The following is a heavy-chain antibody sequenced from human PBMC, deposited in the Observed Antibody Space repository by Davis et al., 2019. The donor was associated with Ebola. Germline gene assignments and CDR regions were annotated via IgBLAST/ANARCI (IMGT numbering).Heavy chain of an antibody. D-gene: IGHD3-10*01. CDR1: GFTFSSYA. CDR2: ISGSGGST. Sequence: GESLKISCAASGFTFSSYAMSWVRQAPGKGLEWVSAISGSGGSTYYADSVKGRFTISRDNSKNTLYLQMNSLRAEDTAVYYCAKDSYVGSGGYYYYGMDVWGKGTTVTVSS. J-gene: IGHJ6*04. CDR3: AKDSYVGSGGYYYYGMDV. V-gene: IGHV3-23*01.